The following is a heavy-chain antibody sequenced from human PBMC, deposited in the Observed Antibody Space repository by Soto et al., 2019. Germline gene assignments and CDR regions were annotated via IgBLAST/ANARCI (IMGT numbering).Heavy chain of an antibody. Sequence: PGGSLRLSCAASGFTFSSYAMSWVRQAPGKGLEWVSAISGSGGSTYYADSVKGRFTISRDNSKNTLYLQMNSLRAEDTAVYYCAKSGPEKLVYYYGMDVWGQGTTVTVSS. CDR1: GFTFSSYA. CDR2: ISGSGGST. V-gene: IGHV3-23*01. D-gene: IGHD6-6*01. CDR3: AKSGPEKLVYYYGMDV. J-gene: IGHJ6*02.